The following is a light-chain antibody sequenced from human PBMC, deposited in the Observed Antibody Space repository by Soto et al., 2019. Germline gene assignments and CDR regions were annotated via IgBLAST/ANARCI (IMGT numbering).Light chain of an antibody. CDR1: STDIGAYNS. J-gene: IGLJ3*02. V-gene: IGLV2-14*03. CDR2: DVT. Sequence: QSALTQPASVSGSPGQSITISCTGTSTDIGAYNSVSWYQQHPGEAPKLIIYDVTYRPSGVSSRFSGSKSANTASLTISGLQAEDEADYYCISYSKSGIFEVFGGGTKLTVL. CDR3: ISYSKSGIFEV.